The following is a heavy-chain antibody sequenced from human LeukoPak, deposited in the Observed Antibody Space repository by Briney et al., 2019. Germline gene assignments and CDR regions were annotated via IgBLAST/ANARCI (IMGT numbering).Heavy chain of an antibody. J-gene: IGHJ4*02. Sequence: SETLSLTCTVSGGSISSRSYYWGWLRQPPGKGLEWIGEINHSGSTNYNPSLKSRVTISVDTSKNQFSLKLSSVTAADTAVYYCARRRLSSSPGAVLDYWGQGTLVTVSS. V-gene: IGHV4-39*07. CDR1: GGSISSRSYY. CDR3: ARRRLSSSPGAVLDY. D-gene: IGHD6-13*01. CDR2: INHSGST.